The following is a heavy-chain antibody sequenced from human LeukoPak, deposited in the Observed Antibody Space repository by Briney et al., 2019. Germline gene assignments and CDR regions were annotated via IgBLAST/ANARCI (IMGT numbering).Heavy chain of an antibody. CDR1: GASTSAYY. V-gene: IGHV4-59*01. CDR3: AHSKRGGGYYINAFAV. Sequence: SETLSLTCTVSGASTSAYYWSWIRQPPGKGLEWIGYTYSGGNANYNPSLKSRVTISIDTSGSQFSLRLASVTAADTAVYFCAHSKRGGGYYINAFAVWGQGTLVTISS. CDR2: TYSGGNA. D-gene: IGHD1-26*01. J-gene: IGHJ3*01.